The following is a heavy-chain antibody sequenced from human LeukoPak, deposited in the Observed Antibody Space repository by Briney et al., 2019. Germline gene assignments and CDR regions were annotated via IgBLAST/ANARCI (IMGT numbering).Heavy chain of an antibody. CDR1: GFTFDDYA. CDR2: ISWNSGLI. D-gene: IGHD3-10*01. J-gene: IGHJ4*02. V-gene: IGHV3-9*01. Sequence: GGSLRLSCATSGFTFDDYAMHWVRQAPGKGLEWVSGISWNSGLIGYADSVKGRFTISRDNAKNSLYLQMNSLRAEDTALYYCAKEADYHGELLYYYFGYWGQGTLVTVSS. CDR3: AKEADYHGELLYYYFGY.